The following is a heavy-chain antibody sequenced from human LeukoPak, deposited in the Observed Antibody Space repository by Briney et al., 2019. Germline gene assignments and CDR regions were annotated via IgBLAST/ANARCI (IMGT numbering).Heavy chain of an antibody. CDR3: ARDSLSAPFQH. CDR2: IYSGGST. V-gene: IGHV3-53*01. D-gene: IGHD3-16*02. J-gene: IGHJ1*01. CDR1: GFTVSSNY. Sequence: GGSLRLSCAASGFTVSSNYMSWVRQAPGKGLEWVSVIYSGGSTYYADSVKGRFTISRANSKNTLYLQMNSLRAEDTAVYYCARDSLSAPFQHWGQGTLVTVSS.